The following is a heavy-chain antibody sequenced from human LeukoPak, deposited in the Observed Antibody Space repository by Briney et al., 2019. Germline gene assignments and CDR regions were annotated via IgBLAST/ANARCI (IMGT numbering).Heavy chain of an antibody. CDR2: ISAYSGNA. CDR1: GFTFSTYG. J-gene: IGHJ5*02. D-gene: IGHD2-15*01. V-gene: IGHV1-18*01. CDR3: ARDREGYQLQHSAWFDP. Sequence: SVKVSCKASGFTFSTYGFTWVRQAPGQGLEWMGWISAYSGNADYAQKFQDRFTMTTDTPTNTAYMELRSLRSDDTAVYYCARDREGYQLQHSAWFDPWGQGTLVMVSS.